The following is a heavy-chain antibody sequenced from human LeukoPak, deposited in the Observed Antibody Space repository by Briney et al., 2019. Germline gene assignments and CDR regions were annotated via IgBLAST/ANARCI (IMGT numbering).Heavy chain of an antibody. Sequence: SETLSLTCAVYGESFSGYYWSWIRQPPGKGLEWIGEINHSGSTNYNPSLKSRVTTSVDTSKNQFSLKMSSVTAADTAVYYCARHSRTYYDILTGPYGGYFDYWGQRTLVTVSS. J-gene: IGHJ4*02. CDR2: INHSGST. D-gene: IGHD3-9*01. CDR3: ARHSRTYYDILTGPYGGYFDY. V-gene: IGHV4-34*01. CDR1: GESFSGYY.